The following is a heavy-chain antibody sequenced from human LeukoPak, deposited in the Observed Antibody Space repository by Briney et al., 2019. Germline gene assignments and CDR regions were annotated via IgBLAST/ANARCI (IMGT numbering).Heavy chain of an antibody. Sequence: GASVKVSCKASGYTFTGYYLHWVRQAPGQGLEWMGWINPKSGGTNSAQKFQGRVTMTTDTSISTAYMEMSRLRSGDTAVYYCARAHYYGSGSYFWGLGYWGQGTLVTVSS. J-gene: IGHJ4*02. V-gene: IGHV1-2*02. CDR3: ARAHYYGSGSYFWGLGY. D-gene: IGHD3-10*01. CDR2: INPKSGGT. CDR1: GYTFTGYY.